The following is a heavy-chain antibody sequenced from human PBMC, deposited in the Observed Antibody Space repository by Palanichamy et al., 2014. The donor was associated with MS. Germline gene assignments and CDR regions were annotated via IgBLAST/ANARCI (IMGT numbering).Heavy chain of an antibody. V-gene: IGHV4-39*07. Sequence: QLQLQESGPGLVKPSETLSLTCTVYGGSISTNTHYWGWIRQPPGKSLEWIGSIFYSGSTLYNPSLKSRVTLSTDTSQSQFSLRLTSVAAADTAVYYCASVRRGSWGYSFDSWGPGTLVTVSS. CDR3: ASVRRGSWGYSFDS. CDR1: GGSISTNTHY. CDR2: IFYSGST. D-gene: IGHD6-13*01. J-gene: IGHJ4*02.